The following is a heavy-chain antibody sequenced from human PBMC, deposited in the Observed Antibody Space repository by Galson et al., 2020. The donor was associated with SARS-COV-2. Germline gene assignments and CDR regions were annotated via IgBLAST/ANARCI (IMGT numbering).Heavy chain of an antibody. CDR2: ISFDGSGK. CDR3: ARGERAVVGRKGFDY. D-gene: IGHD6-19*01. Sequence: GESLKISCAASGFSFSTYVMHWVRQAPGKGLEWVADISFDGSGKYYSDSVKGRFTISRDTSKNTLYLQMNSLRAEDTAVYYCARGERAVVGRKGFDYWGQGTLVTVSS. V-gene: IGHV3-30*16. J-gene: IGHJ4*02. CDR1: GFSFSTYV.